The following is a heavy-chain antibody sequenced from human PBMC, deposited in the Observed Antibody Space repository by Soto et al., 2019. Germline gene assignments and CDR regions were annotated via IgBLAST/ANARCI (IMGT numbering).Heavy chain of an antibody. Sequence: QVQLQESGPGLVKPSQTLSLTCTVSGGSISNGGYYWSWMRQHPGKGLEWIGYIYYSGSTYYNPSLKSRVTISVDTSKNQFALKLTSVTAAATAVYYCARAPLYPDYWGKGTLVTVSS. CDR2: IYYSGST. D-gene: IGHD2-2*02. V-gene: IGHV4-31*03. CDR1: GGSISNGGYY. CDR3: ARAPLYPDY. J-gene: IGHJ4*02.